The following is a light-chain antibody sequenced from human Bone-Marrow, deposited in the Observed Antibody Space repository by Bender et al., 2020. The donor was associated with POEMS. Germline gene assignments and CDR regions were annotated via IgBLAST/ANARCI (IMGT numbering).Light chain of an antibody. Sequence: QSALTQPRSVSGSPGQSVTISCTGTSSDFGGYNFVSWYQQYPGKAPKVIIFDVTKRPSVVPDRFSGSKSGTSASLAISGLQSEDEADYYCSSSTRTTSISTYVFGTGTRVIVL. CDR3: SSSTRTTSISTYV. CDR2: DVT. J-gene: IGLJ1*01. CDR1: SSDFGGYNF. V-gene: IGLV2-11*01.